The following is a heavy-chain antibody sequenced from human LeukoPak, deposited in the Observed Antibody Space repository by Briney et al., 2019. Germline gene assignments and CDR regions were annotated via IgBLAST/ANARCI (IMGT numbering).Heavy chain of an antibody. CDR3: ARGSVLRYFDWLNNWFDP. CDR2: IYTSGST. Sequence: PAQTLSLTCTASGGSISSGSYHWIWIPQPAGQGLEWIGRIYTSGSTNSNPSLKSRVTISVDTPKNQFSLKLSSVTAADTAVYYCARGSVLRYFDWLNNWFDPWGQGTLVTVSS. CDR1: GGSISSGSYH. D-gene: IGHD3-9*01. V-gene: IGHV4-61*02. J-gene: IGHJ5*02.